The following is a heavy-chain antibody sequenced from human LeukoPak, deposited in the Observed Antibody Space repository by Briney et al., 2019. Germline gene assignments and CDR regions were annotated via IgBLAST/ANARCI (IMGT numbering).Heavy chain of an antibody. J-gene: IGHJ3*02. CDR2: IYWDDDK. D-gene: IGHD3-9*01. CDR3: AHRRSYDILTMDAFDI. Sequence: TLSLTCTVSGGSISSYYWSWIRQPPGKALEWLALIYWDDDKRYSPSLKSRLTITKDTSKNQVVLTMTNMDPVDTATYYCAHRRSYDILTMDAFDIWGQGTMVTVSS. CDR1: GGSISSYYW. V-gene: IGHV2-5*08.